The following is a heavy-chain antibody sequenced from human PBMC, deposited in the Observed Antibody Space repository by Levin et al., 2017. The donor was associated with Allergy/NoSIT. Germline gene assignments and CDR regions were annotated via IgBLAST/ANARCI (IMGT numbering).Heavy chain of an antibody. CDR2: IYYSGST. Sequence: SQTLSLTCTVSGGSISSSYWSWLRQPPGKGLEWIGYIYYSGSTNYNPSLKSRVTISVDTSKNQFSLKLSSVTAADTAVYYCARSGRESDFTVTTGLFDYWGQGTLVTVSS. J-gene: IGHJ4*02. CDR1: GGSISSSY. D-gene: IGHD4-17*01. CDR3: ARSGRESDFTVTTGLFDY. V-gene: IGHV4-59*01.